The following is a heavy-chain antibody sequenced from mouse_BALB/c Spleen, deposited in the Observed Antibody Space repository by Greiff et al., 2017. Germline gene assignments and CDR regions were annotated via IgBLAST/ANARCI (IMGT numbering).Heavy chain of an antibody. D-gene: IGHD1-1*01. CDR3: ARYYGRGYFDY. Sequence: EVKVVESGGGLVQPGGSRKLSCAASGFTFSSFGMHWVRQAPEKGLEWVAYISSGSSTIYYADTVKGRFTISRDNPKNTLFLQMTSLRSEDTAMYYCARYYGRGYFDYWGQGTTLTVSS. CDR1: GFTFSSFG. CDR2: ISSGSSTI. J-gene: IGHJ2*01. V-gene: IGHV5-17*02.